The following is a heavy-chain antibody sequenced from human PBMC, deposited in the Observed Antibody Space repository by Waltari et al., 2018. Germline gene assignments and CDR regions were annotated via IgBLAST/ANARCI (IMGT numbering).Heavy chain of an antibody. J-gene: IGHJ4*02. Sequence: QVQLQESGPGLVKPSQTLSLTCTVSGGSISSGSYYWSWIRQPAGKGLEWIGRIYTSGRTNYNPSLKSRVTISVDTSKNQFSLKLSSVTAADTAVYYCASSITGYSSGWQSLDYWGQGTLVTVSS. CDR2: IYTSGRT. CDR1: GGSISSGSYY. D-gene: IGHD6-19*01. CDR3: ASSITGYSSGWQSLDY. V-gene: IGHV4-61*02.